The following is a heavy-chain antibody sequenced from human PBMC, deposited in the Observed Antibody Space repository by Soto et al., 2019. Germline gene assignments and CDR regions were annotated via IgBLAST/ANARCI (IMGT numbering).Heavy chain of an antibody. V-gene: IGHV1-3*01. J-gene: IGHJ1*01. Sequence: ASVKVSCKASGYTFTDYAIHWVRQAPGQSLEWMGWINAGNGNTKYSQKFQGRVTITRDTSASTAYIEMRSLTSEDTAVYYCARDSGRYSAESFHHWVQGTLVTVSS. CDR2: INAGNGNT. D-gene: IGHD6-19*01. CDR1: GYTFTDYA. CDR3: ARDSGRYSAESFHH.